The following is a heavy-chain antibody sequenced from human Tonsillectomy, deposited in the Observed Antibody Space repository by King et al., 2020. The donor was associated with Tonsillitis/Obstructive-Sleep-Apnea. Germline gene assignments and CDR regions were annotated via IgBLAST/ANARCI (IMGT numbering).Heavy chain of an antibody. CDR3: ARHGSGGSWGAFDI. V-gene: IGHV5-51*01. D-gene: IGHD2-15*01. CDR1: GYGFTTFW. CDR2: IYPGDSDT. Sequence: VQLVESGPEVKKPGASLKISCQSSGYGFTTFWIGWVRQMPGKGLEWMGIIYPGDSDTTYSPSFQGQVTMSVDKSINTAYLQWSSLKASDTAIYYCARHGSGGSWGAFDIWGQGTVVTVSS. J-gene: IGHJ3*02.